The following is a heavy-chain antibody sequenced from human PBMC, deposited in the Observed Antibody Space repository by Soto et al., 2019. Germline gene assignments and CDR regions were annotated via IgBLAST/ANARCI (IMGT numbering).Heavy chain of an antibody. CDR1: GFTFSNYA. V-gene: IGHV3-30-3*01. D-gene: IGHD6-19*01. CDR2: ISYDGSNK. Sequence: VQLVESGGGLVKPGGSLRLSCAASGFTFSNYAMHWVRQAPGKGLEWVAVISYDGSNKYYADSVKGRFTISRDNSKNTLYLQMNSLRAEDTAVYYCARDPLAVERPYWGQGTLVTVSS. J-gene: IGHJ4*02. CDR3: ARDPLAVERPY.